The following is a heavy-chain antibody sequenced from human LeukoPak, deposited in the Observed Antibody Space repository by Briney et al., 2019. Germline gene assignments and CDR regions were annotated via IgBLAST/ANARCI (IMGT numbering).Heavy chain of an antibody. Sequence: SETLSLTCTVSGGSITITSYHWGWIRQPPGKGLEWIGSIYYSGSTYYNPSLKSRVTISVDTSKNQFSLKLSSVTAADTAVYYCARHSQWELERNWFDPWGQGTLVTVSS. CDR2: IYYSGST. D-gene: IGHD1-26*01. CDR1: GGSITITSYH. CDR3: ARHSQWELERNWFDP. J-gene: IGHJ5*02. V-gene: IGHV4-39*01.